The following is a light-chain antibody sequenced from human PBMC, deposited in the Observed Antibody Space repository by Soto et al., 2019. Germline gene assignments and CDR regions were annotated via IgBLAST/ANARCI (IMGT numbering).Light chain of an antibody. Sequence: QSALTQPPSASGSPGQSLTISCTGTSSDVGAYNYVSWYQQHPGKAPKLIISDVSQRPSGVPDRFSGSRSGNTASLTVSGLQVEDEADYDCTAYAGDDNWVFGGGTKVTVL. J-gene: IGLJ3*02. CDR1: SSDVGAYNY. CDR3: TAYAGDDNWV. CDR2: DVS. V-gene: IGLV2-8*01.